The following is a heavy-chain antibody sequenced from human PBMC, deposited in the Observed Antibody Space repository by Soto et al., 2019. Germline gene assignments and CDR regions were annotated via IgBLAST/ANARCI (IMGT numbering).Heavy chain of an antibody. CDR2: IYPGDSDT. J-gene: IGHJ6*02. V-gene: IGHV5-51*01. CDR1: GYSFTSYW. Sequence: GDSLKISCKGSGYSFTSYWIGWVRQMPGKGLEWMGIIYPGDSDTRYSPSFQGQVTISADKSISTAYLQWSSLKASDTAMYYCARRSPVDTAMVTEYYGMDVWGQGTTVTVSS. D-gene: IGHD5-18*01. CDR3: ARRSPVDTAMVTEYYGMDV.